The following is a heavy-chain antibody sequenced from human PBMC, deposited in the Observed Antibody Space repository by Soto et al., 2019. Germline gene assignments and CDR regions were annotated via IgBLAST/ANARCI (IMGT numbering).Heavy chain of an antibody. D-gene: IGHD3-22*01. Sequence: TSETLSLTCAVSGGSISSGVYSWSWIRRPPGKGLEWIGYIYHSGSTYYNPSLKSRVTISVDRSKNQFSLKLSSVTAADTAVYYCARGGVDYYDSSGYYFSPYYFDYWGQGTLVTVSS. CDR1: GGSISSGVYS. J-gene: IGHJ4*02. V-gene: IGHV4-30-2*01. CDR3: ARGGVDYYDSSGYYFSPYYFDY. CDR2: IYHSGST.